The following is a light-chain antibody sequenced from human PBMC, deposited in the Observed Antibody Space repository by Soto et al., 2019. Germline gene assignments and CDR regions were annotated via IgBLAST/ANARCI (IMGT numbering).Light chain of an antibody. CDR3: SSYASSSTPYV. CDR2: DVS. V-gene: IGLV2-14*03. J-gene: IGLJ1*01. Sequence: LTQPASVSGSPGQSIIISCTGTSSDVGGYNYVSWYQQHPGKAPKLMIYDVSDRPSGVSDRFSGSKSDNTASLTISGLQVEDEADYYCSSYASSSTPYVFGSGTKVTVL. CDR1: SSDVGGYNY.